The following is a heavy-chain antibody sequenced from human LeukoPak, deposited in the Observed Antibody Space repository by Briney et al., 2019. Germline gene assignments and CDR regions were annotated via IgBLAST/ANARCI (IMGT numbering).Heavy chain of an antibody. D-gene: IGHD3-16*01. CDR2: IYYSGST. V-gene: IGHV4-59*01. CDR1: GGSISSYY. Sequence: SETLSLTCTVSGGSISSYYWSWIRQPPGKGLEWTGYIYYSGSTNYNPSLKSRVTISVDTSKNQFSLKLSSVTAADTAVYYCARCWGPFDYWGQGTLVTVSS. J-gene: IGHJ4*02. CDR3: ARCWGPFDY.